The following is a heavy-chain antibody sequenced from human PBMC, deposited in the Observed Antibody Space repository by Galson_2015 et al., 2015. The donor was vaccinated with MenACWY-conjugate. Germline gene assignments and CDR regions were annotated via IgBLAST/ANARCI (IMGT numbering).Heavy chain of an antibody. Sequence: PLRLSCAASGFTFSSYAMSWVRQAPGKGLEWVSAISGSGGSTYYADSVKGRFTISRDNSKNTLYLQMNSLRAEDTAVYYCANDRGYYDSSGYLVYFDYWGQGTLVTVSS. V-gene: IGHV3-23*01. J-gene: IGHJ4*02. CDR2: ISGSGGST. CDR3: ANDRGYYDSSGYLVYFDY. CDR1: GFTFSSYA. D-gene: IGHD3-22*01.